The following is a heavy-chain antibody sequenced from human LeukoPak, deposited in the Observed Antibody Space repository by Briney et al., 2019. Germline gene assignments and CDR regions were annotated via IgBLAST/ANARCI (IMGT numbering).Heavy chain of an antibody. CDR1: GGALSGYY. J-gene: IGHJ6*02. V-gene: IGHV4-34*01. CDR2: FDHSGST. Sequence: SGTLSLTCAVYGGALSGYYWNWIPQPPGKGLEWIGEFDHSGSTNYNPSLKSRVTISVDTSTNQLSLRLSTVTAADTAVYYCVRGGTTLVRGVIRYRYYGMDVWGQGTTVTVSS. D-gene: IGHD3-10*01. CDR3: VRGGTTLVRGVIRYRYYGMDV.